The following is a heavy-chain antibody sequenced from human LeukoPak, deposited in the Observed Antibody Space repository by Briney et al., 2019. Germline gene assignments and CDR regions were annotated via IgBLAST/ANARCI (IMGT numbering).Heavy chain of an antibody. D-gene: IGHD4-17*01. CDR2: INHSGST. Sequence: SETLSLTCAVYGGSFSGYYWSWIRQPPGKGLEWIGEINHSGSTNYNPSLKSRVTISVDTSKNQFSLELSSVTAADTAVYYCARERVVNDYGDYVFDPWGQGTLVTVSS. CDR3: ARERVVNDYGDYVFDP. CDR1: GGSFSGYY. V-gene: IGHV4-34*01. J-gene: IGHJ5*02.